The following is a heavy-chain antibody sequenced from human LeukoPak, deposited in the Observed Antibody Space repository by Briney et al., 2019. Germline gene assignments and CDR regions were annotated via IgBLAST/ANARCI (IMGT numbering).Heavy chain of an antibody. CDR2: ISSDGSNE. V-gene: IGHV3-30-3*01. J-gene: IGHJ4*02. CDR1: GFTFSSYD. D-gene: IGHD3-22*01. CDR3: ARRLYDGNGSPIDY. Sequence: GGSLRLSCAASGFTFSSYDMHWVRQAPGKGLEWVAAISSDGSNEYYADSVKGRFTISRDNSKNTLYLEMNSLREEDTAVYYCARRLYDGNGSPIDYWGQGTLVTVSS.